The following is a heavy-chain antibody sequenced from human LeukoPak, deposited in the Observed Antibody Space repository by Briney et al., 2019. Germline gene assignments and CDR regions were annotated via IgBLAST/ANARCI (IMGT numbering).Heavy chain of an antibody. CDR3: ARENSGSYREFDY. Sequence: SETLSLTCTVSGGSISSYYWSWIRQPAGKGLEWIGRIYASGSTNYNASLKSRVSMSVDTSKNQFSLKLSSVTAADTAVFYCARENSGSYREFDYWGRGTLVTVSS. D-gene: IGHD1-26*01. CDR1: GGSISSYY. V-gene: IGHV4-4*07. CDR2: IYASGST. J-gene: IGHJ4*02.